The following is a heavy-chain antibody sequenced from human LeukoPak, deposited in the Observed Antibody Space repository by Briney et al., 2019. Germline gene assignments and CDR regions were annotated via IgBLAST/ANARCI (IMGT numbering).Heavy chain of an antibody. CDR1: GGSISSYY. CDR2: IYYSGST. D-gene: IGHD3-3*01. J-gene: IGHJ4*02. V-gene: IGHV4-59*01. CDR3: ARVDGFWYYFDY. Sequence: SETLSLTCTVSGGSISSYYWSWIRQPPGKGLEWIGYIYYSGSTNYNPSLRSRVTISVDTSKNKFSLKLSSVTAADTAVYYCARVDGFWYYFDYWGQGTLVTVSS.